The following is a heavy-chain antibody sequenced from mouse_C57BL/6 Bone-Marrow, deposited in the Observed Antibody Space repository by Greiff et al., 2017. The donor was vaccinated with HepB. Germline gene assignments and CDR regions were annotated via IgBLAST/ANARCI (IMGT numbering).Heavy chain of an antibody. J-gene: IGHJ2*01. CDR3: ARPSYYSNIRWFDY. D-gene: IGHD2-5*01. V-gene: IGHV1-76*01. Sequence: VQLQQSGAELVRPGASVKLSCKASGYTFTDYYINWVKQRPGQGLEWIARIYPGSGNTYYNEKFKGKATLTAEKSSSTAYMQLSSLTSEDSAVYFCARPSYYSNIRWFDYWGQGTTLTVSS. CDR1: GYTFTDYY. CDR2: IYPGSGNT.